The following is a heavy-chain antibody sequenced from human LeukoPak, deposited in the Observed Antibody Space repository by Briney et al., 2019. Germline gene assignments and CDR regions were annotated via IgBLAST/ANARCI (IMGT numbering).Heavy chain of an antibody. V-gene: IGHV4-30-4*08. CDR2: IYYSGST. CDR3: ARYHVLNRGVNWFDP. J-gene: IGHJ5*02. Sequence: SETLSLTCTVSGGSISSGDYYWSWIRQPPGKGLEWIGYIYYSGSTYYNPSLKSRVTISVDTSKNQFTLKLSSVTAADTAVYYCARYHVLNRGVNWFDPWGQGTLVTVSS. CDR1: GGSISSGDYY. D-gene: IGHD2-2*01.